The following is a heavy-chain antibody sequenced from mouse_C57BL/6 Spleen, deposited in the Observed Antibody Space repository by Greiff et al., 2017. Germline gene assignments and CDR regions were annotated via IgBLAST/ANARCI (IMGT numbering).Heavy chain of an antibody. V-gene: IGHV14-4*01. CDR1: GFNIKDDY. CDR3: TSDGSSYRFAY. J-gene: IGHJ3*01. Sequence: EVKLQESGAELVRPGASVKLSCTASGFNIKDDYMHWVKQRPEQGLEWIGWIDPENGDTEYASKFQGKATITADTSSNTAYLQLSSLTSEDTAVYYCTSDGSSYRFAYWGQGTLVTVSA. D-gene: IGHD1-1*01. CDR2: IDPENGDT.